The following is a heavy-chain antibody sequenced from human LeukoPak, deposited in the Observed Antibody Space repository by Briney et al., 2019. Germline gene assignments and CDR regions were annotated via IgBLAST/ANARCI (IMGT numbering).Heavy chain of an antibody. V-gene: IGHV3-23*01. CDR3: ARVSRRVARHYYYMDV. Sequence: PGGSLRLSCAASGFTFNNYAMSWVRQAPGKGLEWVSAISGSDAGTYYADSVKGRFTISRDNSKNTLYLQMNSLRAEDTAVYYCARVSRRVARHYYYMDVWGKGTTVTVSS. CDR1: GFTFNNYA. D-gene: IGHD3-3*01. J-gene: IGHJ6*03. CDR2: ISGSDAGT.